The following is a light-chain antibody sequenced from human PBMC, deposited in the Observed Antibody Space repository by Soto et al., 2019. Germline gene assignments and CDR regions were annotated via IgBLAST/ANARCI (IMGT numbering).Light chain of an antibody. V-gene: IGKV2-28*01. J-gene: IGKJ1*01. Sequence: DIVMTQSRLSLPVTPGEPASISFRSSQSLLHSNGYNYLDWYLQKPGQSPQLLIFLGSNRASGVPERFSGSGSGTDFTLKITRVEAGDVGVYYCMQGRQSPQTLGQRTKVDI. CDR1: QSLLHSNGYNY. CDR3: MQGRQSPQT. CDR2: LGS.